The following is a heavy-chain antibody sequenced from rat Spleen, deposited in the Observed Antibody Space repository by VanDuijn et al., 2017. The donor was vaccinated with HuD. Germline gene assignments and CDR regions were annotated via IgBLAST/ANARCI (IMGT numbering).Heavy chain of an antibody. CDR2: IIYEGSRT. V-gene: IGHV5-29*01. CDR3: ARRHYGYTDYFDY. J-gene: IGHJ2*01. Sequence: EVQLVESGGGLVQPGRSLKLSCAASGFTFSDYGMAWVRQAPKKGLEWVATIIYEGSRTYYRDSVKGRFTISRDNAKSILYLQMDSLRSEDTATYYCARRHYGYTDYFDYWGQGVMVTVSS. CDR1: GFTFSDYG. D-gene: IGHD1-9*01.